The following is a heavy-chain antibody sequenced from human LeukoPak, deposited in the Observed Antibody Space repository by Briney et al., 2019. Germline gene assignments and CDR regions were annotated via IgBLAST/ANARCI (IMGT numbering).Heavy chain of an antibody. D-gene: IGHD3-10*01. CDR3: STGSGHAFDI. CDR2: INSDGSST. V-gene: IGHV3-74*01. J-gene: IGHJ3*02. CDR1: GFTFSSYW. Sequence: GGSLRLSCAASGFTFSSYWMHWVRQVPGKGLVWVSRINSDGSSTSYADSVRGRFTISRDNAKNTLYVQMNSLRAEDTAVYYCSTGSGHAFDIWGRGTMVTVS.